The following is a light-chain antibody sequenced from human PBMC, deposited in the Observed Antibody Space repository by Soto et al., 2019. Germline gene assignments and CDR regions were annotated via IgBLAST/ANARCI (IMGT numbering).Light chain of an antibody. Sequence: EIVMTQSPATLSVSPGERVTLPAGPVRRFFASLAWYRRKLGRAPRLLIYGAATRATGIPARFSGSGSGTDFTLTISSLQSEDFAVYFCQQYHTWPAFGRGTRVEIK. CDR3: QQYHTWPA. J-gene: IGKJ4*02. V-gene: IGKV3-15*01. CDR1: RRFFAS. CDR2: GAA.